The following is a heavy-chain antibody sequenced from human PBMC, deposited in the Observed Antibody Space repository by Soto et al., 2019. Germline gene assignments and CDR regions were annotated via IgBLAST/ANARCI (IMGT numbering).Heavy chain of an antibody. D-gene: IGHD3-10*01. J-gene: IGHJ6*03. CDR1: GGSFSGYQ. V-gene: IGHV4-34*01. CDR3: ARGLILWFGELSRRGGYYYYMDV. Sequence: QVQLQQWGAGLLKPSETLSLTCAVYGGSFSGYQWSWIRQTPGKGLEWIGEINDGGNINYNPSLKSRVTILIDTPKKQISLKLSSVTAADTAVYYCARGLILWFGELSRRGGYYYYMDVWGKGTTVTASS. CDR2: INDGGNI.